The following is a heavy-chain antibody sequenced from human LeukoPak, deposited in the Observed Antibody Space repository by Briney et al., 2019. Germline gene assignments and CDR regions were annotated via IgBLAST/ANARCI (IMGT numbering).Heavy chain of an antibody. D-gene: IGHD6-13*01. V-gene: IGHV3-23*01. CDR2: ISGSGCST. Sequence: PGGSLRLSCAASGFAFSSYAMVWVRQAPGKGLEWVSYISGSGCSTNYADSVKGRFTISRDNSKNMLYLQMNSLRAEDTAVYDCASGYSSSWSRPFDYWGQGTLVTVSS. CDR3: ASGYSSSWSRPFDY. CDR1: GFAFSSYA. J-gene: IGHJ4*02.